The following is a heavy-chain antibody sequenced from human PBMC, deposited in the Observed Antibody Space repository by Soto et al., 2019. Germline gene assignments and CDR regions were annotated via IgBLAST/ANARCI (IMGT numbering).Heavy chain of an antibody. CDR1: VFTFNTYN. D-gene: IGHD3-10*01. Sequence: PGWSLRLSCTASVFTFNTYNMNWLRQAPGKGLEWVSYISSSSYTIKYADSVEGRFTVSRDNGKKSLYLQMNSLRDEDTAVYFCAREISLSAGSYFDYWGQGTLVTVSS. CDR2: ISSSSYTI. CDR3: AREISLSAGSYFDY. V-gene: IGHV3-48*02. J-gene: IGHJ4*02.